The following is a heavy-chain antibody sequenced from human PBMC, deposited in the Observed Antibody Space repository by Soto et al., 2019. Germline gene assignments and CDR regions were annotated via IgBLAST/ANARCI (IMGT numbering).Heavy chain of an antibody. V-gene: IGHV4-39*01. D-gene: IGHD2-15*01. CDR1: GDSIISSRYY. CDR3: ARQKRVAAAEDAFDI. J-gene: IGHJ3*02. Sequence: QLQESGPGLVKPSETLSLLCSVSGDSIISSRYYWGWIRQPPGKGLEWIGNIYSSENTYTNFNPSLRSRVTISVATSKNQFSLRLSSVTAADAAVYYCARQKRVAAAEDAFDIWGQGALVTVSS. CDR2: IYSSENT.